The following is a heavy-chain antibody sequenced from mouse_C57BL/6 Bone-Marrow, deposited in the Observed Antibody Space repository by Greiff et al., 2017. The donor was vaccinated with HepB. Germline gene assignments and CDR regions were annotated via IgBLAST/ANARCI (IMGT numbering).Heavy chain of an antibody. Sequence: QVTLKESGAELARPGASVKLSCKASGYTFTSYGISWVKQRTGQGLEWIGEIYPRSGNTYYNEKFKGKATLTADKSSSTAYMELRSLTSEDSAVYFCARFQDAFYWYFDVWGTGTTVTVSS. V-gene: IGHV1-81*01. J-gene: IGHJ1*03. CDR1: GYTFTSYG. CDR3: ARFQDAFYWYFDV. CDR2: IYPRSGNT.